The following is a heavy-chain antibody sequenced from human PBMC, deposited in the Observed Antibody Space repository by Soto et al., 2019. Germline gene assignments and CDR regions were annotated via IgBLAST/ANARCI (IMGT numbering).Heavy chain of an antibody. J-gene: IGHJ4*02. CDR3: ARTSGYYITYFDY. CDR2: IYYSGST. CDR1: GGSISSGGYY. V-gene: IGHV4-31*03. D-gene: IGHD3-22*01. Sequence: SETLSLTCTVSGGSISSGGYYWSWIRQHPGKGLEWIGYIYYSGSTSYNPSHKSRVTISVATSKNQFSLKLSSVTAADTAVYYCARTSGYYITYFDYWGQGTLVTVSS.